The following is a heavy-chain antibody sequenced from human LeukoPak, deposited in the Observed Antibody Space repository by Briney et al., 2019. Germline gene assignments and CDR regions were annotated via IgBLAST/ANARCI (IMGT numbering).Heavy chain of an antibody. D-gene: IGHD2-21*02. CDR3: ARANMTATRHFDY. Sequence: ASVKVSCKASGGTLTSYTISWVRQAPGQGLEWMGGIIPIFGTANYAQKFQGRATITADESTTTAYMDLSSLRSEDTAVYYCARANMTATRHFDYWGQGSLVTVSS. CDR2: IIPIFGTA. J-gene: IGHJ4*02. CDR1: GGTLTSYT. V-gene: IGHV1-69*13.